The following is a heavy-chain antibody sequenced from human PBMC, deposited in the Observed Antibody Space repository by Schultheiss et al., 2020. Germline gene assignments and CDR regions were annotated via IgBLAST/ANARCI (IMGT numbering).Heavy chain of an antibody. CDR3: ARAWKSTSGYFDY. V-gene: IGHV3-66*01. J-gene: IGHJ4*02. CDR1: GFTVSSNY. D-gene: IGHD1-1*01. CDR2: IYSGGST. Sequence: RGSLRLSCAASGFTVSSNYMSWVRQAPGKGLEWVSVIYSGGSTYYADSVKGRFTISRDNSKNTLYLQMNSLRAEDTAVYYCARAWKSTSGYFDYWGQGTLGTVAS.